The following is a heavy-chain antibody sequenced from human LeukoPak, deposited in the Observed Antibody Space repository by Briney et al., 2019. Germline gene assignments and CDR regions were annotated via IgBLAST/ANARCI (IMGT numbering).Heavy chain of an antibody. CDR3: ARIRSRKWGFDY. CDR1: GVSISRGGYS. CDR2: IYHSGST. D-gene: IGHD1-26*01. J-gene: IGHJ4*02. V-gene: IGHV4-30-4*07. Sequence: SQTLSLTCAVSGVSISRGGYSWSWIRQPPGKGLEWIGYIYHSGSTNYNPSLKSRLTISVDTSNNQFSLRLSSVTAADTAVYYCARIRSRKWGFDYWGQGTLVTVSS.